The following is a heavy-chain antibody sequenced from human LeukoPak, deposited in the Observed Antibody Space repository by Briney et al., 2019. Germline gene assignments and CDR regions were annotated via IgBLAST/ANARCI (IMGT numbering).Heavy chain of an antibody. Sequence: PSETLSLTCTVSGGSISSSSYYWGWIRQPPGKGLEWIGSIYYSGSTYYNPSLKSRVTISVDTSKNQFSLKLSSVTAADTAVYYCARDSGSSSSWWEQLSSYYMDVWGKGTTVTVSS. V-gene: IGHV4-39*07. CDR3: ARDSGSSSSWWEQLSSYYMDV. J-gene: IGHJ6*03. CDR1: GGSISSSSYY. CDR2: IYYSGST. D-gene: IGHD6-13*01.